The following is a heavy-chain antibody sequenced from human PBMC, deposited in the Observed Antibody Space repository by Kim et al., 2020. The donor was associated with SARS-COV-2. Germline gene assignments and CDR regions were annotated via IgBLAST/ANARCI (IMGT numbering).Heavy chain of an antibody. D-gene: IGHD3-10*01. CDR3: ATSIGVSYYYGSGSYYTGGGNWFDP. CDR2: FDPEDGET. CDR1: GYTLTELF. V-gene: IGHV1-24*01. Sequence: ASVKVSCKVSGYTLTELFMHWVRQAPGKGLEWMGGFDPEDGETIYAQKFQGRVTMTEDTSTDTAYMELSSLRSEDTAVYYCATSIGVSYYYGSGSYYTGGGNWFDPWGQGTLVTVSS. J-gene: IGHJ5*02.